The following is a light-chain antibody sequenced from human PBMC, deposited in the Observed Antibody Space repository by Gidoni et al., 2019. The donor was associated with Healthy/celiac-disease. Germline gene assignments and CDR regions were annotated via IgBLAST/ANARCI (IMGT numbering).Light chain of an antibody. V-gene: IGKV3-20*01. CDR2: GAS. CDR3: QQYDSSPPST. CDR1: QSVSSSY. Sequence: EFVLTQSPGTLSLSPGERATLSCSASQSVSSSYLAWHQQKPGQAPRLLIYGASSRATGIPDRFSGSGSGTNVTLTISRLEPEDFAVYYCQQYDSSPPSTFGQGTRLEIK. J-gene: IGKJ5*01.